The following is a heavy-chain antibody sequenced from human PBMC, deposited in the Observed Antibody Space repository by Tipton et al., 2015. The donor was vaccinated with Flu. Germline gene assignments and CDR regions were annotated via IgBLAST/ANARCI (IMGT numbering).Heavy chain of an antibody. CDR3: ARDCAFSDFERADYFYYYGMDV. Sequence: QAQLVQSGAEVKKPGASVRVSCKASGYTFTGYDIHWVRQAPGQGLEWMGWIRPNNGDTNYARKLQGRVTMTRDTSISTAYMDLSRLTSDDTAVYYCARDCAFSDFERADYFYYYGMDVWGQGTTVTVSS. J-gene: IGHJ6*02. V-gene: IGHV1-2*02. D-gene: IGHD2-21*02. CDR2: IRPNNGDT. CDR1: GYTFTGYD.